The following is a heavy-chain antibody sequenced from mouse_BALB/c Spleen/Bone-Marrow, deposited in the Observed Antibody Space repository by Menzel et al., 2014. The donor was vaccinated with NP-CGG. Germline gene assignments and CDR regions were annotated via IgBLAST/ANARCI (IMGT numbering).Heavy chain of an antibody. Sequence: QVQLQQSGAELAKPGASVKMSCKASGYTFTSYWMHWVKQRPGQGLAWIGYINPSTGYTEYNQKFKDKATLTADKSSSTACMKLSSLTSEDSAVYYCARERYAGYYFDYWGQGTTLTVSS. V-gene: IGHV1-7*01. CDR1: GYTFTSYW. J-gene: IGHJ2*01. CDR3: ARERYAGYYFDY. CDR2: INPSTGYT. D-gene: IGHD2-3*01.